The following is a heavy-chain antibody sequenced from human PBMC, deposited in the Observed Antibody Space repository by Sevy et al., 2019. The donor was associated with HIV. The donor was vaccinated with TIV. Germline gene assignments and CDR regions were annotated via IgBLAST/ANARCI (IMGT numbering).Heavy chain of an antibody. CDR1: GFTFSSYA. J-gene: IGHJ6*03. D-gene: IGHD2-15*01. CDR3: AREGVVAAAADGLNYYYYYMDV. CDR2: ISYDGSNK. V-gene: IGHV3-30-3*01. Sequence: GGSLRLSCAASGFTFSSYAMHWVRQAPGKGLEWVAVISYDGSNKYYADSMKGRFTISRENTKNTLYLQMNSLRAEDTAVYYCAREGVVAAAADGLNYYYYYMDVWGKGTTVTVSS.